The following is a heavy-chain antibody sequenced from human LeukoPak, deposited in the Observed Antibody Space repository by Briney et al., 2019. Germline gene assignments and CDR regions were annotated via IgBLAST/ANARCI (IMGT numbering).Heavy chain of an antibody. J-gene: IGHJ4*02. CDR2: IYPGDSDT. D-gene: IGHD2-2*01. Sequence: GESLKISCKGSGYIFTSYWIGWVRQLPGKGLEWMGIIYPGDSDTRYSPSFQGQVTISADKSISTAYLQWSSLKASDTAMYYCARRRRVVPAAKGYYFDYWGQGTLVTVSS. V-gene: IGHV5-51*01. CDR1: GYIFTSYW. CDR3: ARRRRVVPAAKGYYFDY.